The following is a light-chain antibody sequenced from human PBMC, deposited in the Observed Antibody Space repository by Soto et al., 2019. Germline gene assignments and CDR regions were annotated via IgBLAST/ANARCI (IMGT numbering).Light chain of an antibody. CDR2: GNN. CDR3: QSYDSSLSGVV. J-gene: IGLJ3*02. V-gene: IGLV1-40*01. Sequence: QSVLTQAPSVSGAPGQRVAISCTGSSSNIGAGFDVQWYQQFPGTAPKLLIYGNNNRPSGVPDRFSGSKSGASASLAITGLQAEDEADYYCQSYDSSLSGVVFGGGTKVTV. CDR1: SSNIGAGFD.